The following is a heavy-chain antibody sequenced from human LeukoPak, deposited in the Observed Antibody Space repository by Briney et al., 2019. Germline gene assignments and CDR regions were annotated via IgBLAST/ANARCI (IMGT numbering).Heavy chain of an antibody. Sequence: SVKVSCKTSGYTFTNFGIGWVRQAPGQGLEWMGWISGGNGNTDYPQTLQDRFTMTTDTSTNTAYMELRNLRSDDTAVYYCARDLPLGSMGGSAFDLWGQGTLVIVSS. CDR2: ISGGNGNT. CDR1: GYTFTNFG. D-gene: IGHD2-15*01. V-gene: IGHV1-18*01. CDR3: ARDLPLGSMGGSAFDL. J-gene: IGHJ4*02.